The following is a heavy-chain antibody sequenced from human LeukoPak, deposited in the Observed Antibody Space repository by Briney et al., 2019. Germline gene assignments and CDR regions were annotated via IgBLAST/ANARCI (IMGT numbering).Heavy chain of an antibody. Sequence: SVKVSCKASGGTFSSYAISWVRQAPGQGLEWMGRIIPILGIANYAQKFQGRVTIIADKSTSTAYMELSSLRSEDTAVYYCARDGSYSGSSSGGDYWGQGTLVTVSS. V-gene: IGHV1-69*04. CDR1: GGTFSSYA. J-gene: IGHJ4*02. CDR3: ARDGSYSGSSSGGDY. CDR2: IIPILGIA. D-gene: IGHD3-10*01.